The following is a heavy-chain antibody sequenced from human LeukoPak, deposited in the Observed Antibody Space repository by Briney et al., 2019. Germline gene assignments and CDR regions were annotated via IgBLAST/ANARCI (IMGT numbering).Heavy chain of an antibody. V-gene: IGHV1-8*02. Sequence: GASVTVSCKASGYTFTSYDINWVRQATGQGLEWMGWMNPNSGNTGYAQKFQGRVTMTRDTSISTAYMELSRLRSDDTAVFYCARVDILTGYYFFDSWGQGTLVTVSS. J-gene: IGHJ4*02. CDR3: ARVDILTGYYFFDS. CDR2: MNPNSGNT. CDR1: GYTFTSYD. D-gene: IGHD3-9*01.